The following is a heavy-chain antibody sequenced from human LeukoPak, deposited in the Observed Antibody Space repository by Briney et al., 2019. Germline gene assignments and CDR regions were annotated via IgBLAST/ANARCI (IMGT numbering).Heavy chain of an antibody. Sequence: SETLSLTCAVYGGSFSGYYWSWIRQPPGKGLEWSGEINHSGSTNYNPSLKSRVTISVDTSKNQFYLKLSSVTAADTAVYYCARVYYYGMDVWGQGTTVTVSS. CDR1: GGSFSGYY. J-gene: IGHJ6*02. CDR2: INHSGST. V-gene: IGHV4-34*01. CDR3: ARVYYYGMDV.